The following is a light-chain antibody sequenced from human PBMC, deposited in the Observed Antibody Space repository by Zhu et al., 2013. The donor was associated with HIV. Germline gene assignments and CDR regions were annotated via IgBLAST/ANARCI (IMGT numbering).Light chain of an antibody. J-gene: IGKJ4*01. Sequence: DIQMTQSPSSLSASVGDRVTISCQASQSVGKYLNWYQQKPGRAPKLLIYDESNLEAGVPSRFSGGGSGTDFTLTISNLQPEDFATYYCQQSYSTPLTFGGGTQVEIK. V-gene: IGKV1-39*01. CDR2: DES. CDR1: QSVGKY. CDR3: QQSYSTPLT.